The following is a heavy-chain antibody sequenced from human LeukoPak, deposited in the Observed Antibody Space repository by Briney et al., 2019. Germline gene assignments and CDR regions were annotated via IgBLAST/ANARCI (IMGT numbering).Heavy chain of an antibody. V-gene: IGHV3-21*01. CDR2: ISSSSYI. CDR3: ASNYYDSSGYSFYYFDY. J-gene: IGHJ4*02. CDR1: GFTFSSYR. D-gene: IGHD3-22*01. Sequence: GGSLRLSCAASGFTFSSYRMNWVRQAPGKGLEWVSSISSSSYIYYADSVKGRFTISRDNAKNSLYLQMNSLRAEDTAVYYCASNYYDSSGYSFYYFDYWGQGTLVTVSS.